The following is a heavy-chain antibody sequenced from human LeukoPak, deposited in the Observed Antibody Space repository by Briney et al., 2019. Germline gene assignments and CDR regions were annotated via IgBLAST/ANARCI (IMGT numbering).Heavy chain of an antibody. CDR2: IYYSGST. Sequence: SETLTLTCTFSGGSISSYYWRWLRQPPGKGLAWIGYIYYSGSTNYNPSLKRRVTISVDQSKNQFHLELTTVTAASTAEYCLSMSNPRGSHHAVLDYWGQGTLVTASS. V-gene: IGHV4-59*01. CDR1: GGSISSYY. J-gene: IGHJ4*02. D-gene: IGHD1-26*01. CDR3: SMSNPRGSHHAVLDY.